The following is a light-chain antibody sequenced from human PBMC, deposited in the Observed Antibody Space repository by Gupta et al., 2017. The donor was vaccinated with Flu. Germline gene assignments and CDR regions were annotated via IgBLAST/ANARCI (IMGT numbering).Light chain of an antibody. J-gene: IGKJ1*01. Sequence: DIQMTQSPSSLSASIGDRVTITCRASQSIRKYLNWYQQKPGKAPKLLIYAASSLQSGVPSRFSGSGSGTDFTLTISSLQPEDFATYYCQQSNRIPLTFGQGTKVEIK. CDR2: AAS. CDR3: QQSNRIPLT. CDR1: QSIRKY. V-gene: IGKV1-39*01.